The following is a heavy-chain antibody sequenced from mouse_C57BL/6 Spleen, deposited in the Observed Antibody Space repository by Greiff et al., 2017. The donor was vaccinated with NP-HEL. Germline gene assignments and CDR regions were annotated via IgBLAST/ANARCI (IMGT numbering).Heavy chain of an antibody. Sequence: QVQLKQPGAELVMPGASVKLSCKASGYTFTSYWMHWVKQRPGQGLEWIGEIDPSDSYTNYNQKFKGKSTLTVDKSSSTAYMQLSSLTSEDSAVYYCAKDSDFRGFDYWGQGTTLTVSS. J-gene: IGHJ2*01. CDR1: GYTFTSYW. D-gene: IGHD3-3*01. V-gene: IGHV1-69*01. CDR2: IDPSDSYT. CDR3: AKDSDFRGFDY.